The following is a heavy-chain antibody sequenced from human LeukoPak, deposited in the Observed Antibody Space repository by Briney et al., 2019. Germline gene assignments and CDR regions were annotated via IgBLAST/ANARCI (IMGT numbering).Heavy chain of an antibody. CDR3: ASYDYVWGSKHYYFDY. J-gene: IGHJ4*02. V-gene: IGHV3-48*01. D-gene: IGHD3-16*01. CDR2: ISSSSSTI. CDR1: GFTFSSYS. Sequence: GGSLRLSCAASGFTFSSYSMNWVRQAPGKGLEWVSYISSSSSTIYYADSVKGRFTISRDNAKNSLYLQMNSLRAEDTAVYYCASYDYVWGSKHYYFDYWGQGTLVTVSS.